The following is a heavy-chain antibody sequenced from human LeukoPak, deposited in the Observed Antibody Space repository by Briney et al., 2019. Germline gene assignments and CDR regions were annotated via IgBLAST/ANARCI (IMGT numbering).Heavy chain of an antibody. CDR3: AKLSGIRGTHLVISD. D-gene: IGHD3-9*01. V-gene: IGHV3-23*01. CDR1: GFTFSHYG. J-gene: IGHJ4*02. CDR2: ISGSGGST. Sequence: GGSLRLSCATSGFTFSHYGMHWVRQPPGRGLEWVSAISGSGGSTYYADSVKGRFTISRDNSKNTLYLLMNSLRAEDTAVYFCAKLSGIRGTHLVISDWGQGTLVTVSS.